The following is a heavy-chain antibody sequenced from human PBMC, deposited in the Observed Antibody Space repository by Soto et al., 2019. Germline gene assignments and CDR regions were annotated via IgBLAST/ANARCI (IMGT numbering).Heavy chain of an antibody. D-gene: IGHD6-13*01. CDR3: ARDSGAKLSSS. CDR1: GGTFSSYR. V-gene: IGHV1-69*01. CDR2: IVPIYRTA. Sequence: QVRLVQSGAEVREPGSSVKVSCKASGGTFSSYRFNWVRQARGQGLEWLGGIVPIYRTAVYAQKFQGRVTITADESTRTVYLELSSLKSQDTALYYCARDSGAKLSSSWGQGTLVTVSS. J-gene: IGHJ4*02.